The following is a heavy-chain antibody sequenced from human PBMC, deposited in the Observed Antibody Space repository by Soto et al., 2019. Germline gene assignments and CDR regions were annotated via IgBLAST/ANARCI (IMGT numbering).Heavy chain of an antibody. CDR1: GGSISSSGYY. CDR2: IHYSGSA. Sequence: PSETLSLTCTVSGGSISSSGYYWGWIRQPPGKGLEWIGTIHYSGSAYYNPPLKSRATIAVDTSNNQFSLKVNSVTAADTAVYYCASSSSWHIIDYWGQGTLVTVSS. CDR3: ASSSSWHIIDY. J-gene: IGHJ4*02. V-gene: IGHV4-39*01. D-gene: IGHD6-13*01.